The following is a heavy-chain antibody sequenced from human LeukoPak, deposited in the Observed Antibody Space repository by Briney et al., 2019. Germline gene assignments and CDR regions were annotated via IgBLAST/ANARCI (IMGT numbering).Heavy chain of an antibody. Sequence: SETLSLTCTVSGGSISSSSYYWGWIRQPPGKGLEWIGYIYYSGSTYYNPSLKSRVTISVDTSKNQFSLRLISVTAADTDVYYCARGGSYSHPYFDYWGQGTLVTVSS. CDR3: ARGGSYSHPYFDY. CDR2: IYYSGST. D-gene: IGHD1-26*01. J-gene: IGHJ4*02. V-gene: IGHV4-61*05. CDR1: GGSISSSSYY.